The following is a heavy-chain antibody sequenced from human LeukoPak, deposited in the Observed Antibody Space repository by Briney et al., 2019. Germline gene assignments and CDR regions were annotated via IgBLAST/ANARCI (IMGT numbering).Heavy chain of an antibody. D-gene: IGHD3-10*01. CDR2: IKQDGSEK. CDR1: GFTFSHYW. Sequence: GGSLRLSCSASGFTFSHYWMNWVRQAPGKGLEWVANIKQDGSEKYYVDSVKGRFTISRDNAKNSLYLQMNSLRAKDTAVYYCARLPIGYWGQGTLVTVSS. V-gene: IGHV3-7*05. CDR3: ARLPIGY. J-gene: IGHJ4*02.